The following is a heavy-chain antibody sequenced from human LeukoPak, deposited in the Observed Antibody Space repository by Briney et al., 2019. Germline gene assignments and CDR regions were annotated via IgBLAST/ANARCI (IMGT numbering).Heavy chain of an antibody. Sequence: GASVKVSRKASGYTFTGHYIHWVRQAPGQGLEWMAWINPNNGGTSFARKFQGRVTMTRDTSISTAYMELSRLISDDSAVFYCARDPYVGGFVDYWGQGTLVTVSS. V-gene: IGHV1-2*02. CDR1: GYTFTGHY. CDR3: ARDPYVGGFVDY. CDR2: INPNNGGT. D-gene: IGHD2-15*01. J-gene: IGHJ4*02.